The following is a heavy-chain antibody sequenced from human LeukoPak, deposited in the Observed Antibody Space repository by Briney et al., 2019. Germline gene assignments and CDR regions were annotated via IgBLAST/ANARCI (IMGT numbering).Heavy chain of an antibody. CDR2: INLNSGGT. V-gene: IGHV1-2*02. D-gene: IGHD2-15*01. Sequence: ASVKVSCKASGYTFTGYYMHWVRQAPGQGLEWMGWINLNSGGTNYAQKFQGRLTMTRDTSISTAYMELRRLRSDDTAVYYCARGTYCSGGSCYSGRQHYYMDVWGKGTTVTISS. J-gene: IGHJ6*03. CDR3: ARGTYCSGGSCYSGRQHYYMDV. CDR1: GYTFTGYY.